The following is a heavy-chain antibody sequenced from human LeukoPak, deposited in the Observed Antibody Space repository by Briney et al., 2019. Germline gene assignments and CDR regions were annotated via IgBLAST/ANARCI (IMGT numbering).Heavy chain of an antibody. CDR2: ISSGTSYI. CDR3: ARDGAAPDFYYYFMDV. Sequence: GGSLRLSCAASGFSFSSHAMHWVRQAPGKGLEWVSSISSGTSYIYYADSVKGRSTISRDNAKNSLYLQMNSLRAEDTAVYYCARDGAAPDFYYYFMDVWGKGTTVTISS. V-gene: IGHV3-21*01. J-gene: IGHJ6*03. D-gene: IGHD6-6*01. CDR1: GFSFSSHA.